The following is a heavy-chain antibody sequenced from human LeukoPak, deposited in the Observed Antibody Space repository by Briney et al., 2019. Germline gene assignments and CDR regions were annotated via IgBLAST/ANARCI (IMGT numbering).Heavy chain of an antibody. J-gene: IGHJ4*02. Sequence: SETLSLTCTVSGGSISSYYWSWIRQPPGKGLEWIGYIYYSGSTNYNPSLKSRVTISVDTSKNQFSLKLSSVTAADTAVYYCASSVTRPYFDYWGQGTLVTVSS. CDR3: ASSVTRPYFDY. CDR1: GGSISSYY. V-gene: IGHV4-59*08. D-gene: IGHD2-21*02. CDR2: IYYSGST.